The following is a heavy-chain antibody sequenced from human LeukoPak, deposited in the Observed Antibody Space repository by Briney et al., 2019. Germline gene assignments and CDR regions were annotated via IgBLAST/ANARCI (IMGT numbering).Heavy chain of an antibody. CDR1: GFTFSSYG. CDR3: AKDPLRYSSSSWSDP. Sequence: GGSLRLSCAASGFTFSSYGMHWVRQAPGKGLEWVAFIRYDGSNKYYADSVKGRFTISRDNSKNTLYLQMNSLRAEDTAVYYCAKDPLRYSSSSWSDPWGQGTLVTVSS. CDR2: IRYDGSNK. D-gene: IGHD6-6*01. V-gene: IGHV3-30*02. J-gene: IGHJ5*02.